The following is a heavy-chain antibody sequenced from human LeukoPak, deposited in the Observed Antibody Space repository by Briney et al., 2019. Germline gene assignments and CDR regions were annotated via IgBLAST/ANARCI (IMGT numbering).Heavy chain of an antibody. CDR2: INPNSGDT. V-gene: IGHV1-2*02. Sequence: ASVKVSCKASGYTFTGYFMHWVRQAPGQGLEWMGWINPNSGDTNYAQKFQGRVTMTRDTSISTAYMELSRLRSDDTAVYYCARDERYDSSGYPFDYWGQGTLVTVPS. CDR1: GYTFTGYF. J-gene: IGHJ4*02. CDR3: ARDERYDSSGYPFDY. D-gene: IGHD3-22*01.